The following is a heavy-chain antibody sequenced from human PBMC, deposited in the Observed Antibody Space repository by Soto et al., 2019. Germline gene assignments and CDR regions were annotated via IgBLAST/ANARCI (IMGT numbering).Heavy chain of an antibody. V-gene: IGHV1-69*01. CDR1: GVTFSKFI. Sequence: QVQLEQSGGEVKKPGSSVKVPCKASGVTFSKFIMTWVRQAPGLGLEWVGGISPIFGTANYAQKFQGRVTITADESTSTSYLEVSNLRSEDTAVYYCAKVRYSSPMGYYYGMDVWGQGTAFTVSS. CDR3: AKVRYSSPMGYYYGMDV. CDR2: ISPIFGTA. D-gene: IGHD6-19*01. J-gene: IGHJ6*02.